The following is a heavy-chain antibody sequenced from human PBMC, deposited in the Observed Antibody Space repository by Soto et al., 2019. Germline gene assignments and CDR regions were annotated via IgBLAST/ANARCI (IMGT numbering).Heavy chain of an antibody. CDR1: GLTFSSYW. V-gene: IGHV3-74*01. Sequence: SLRLSCAASGLTFSSYWMHWVRQAPGKGLVWVSRISTDGSVTTYADSVKGRFTISRDNAKNTLYLQMNSLRTEDTAVYYXXRXPYSSGXWGLDYWGQGTLVNGSS. D-gene: IGHD6-19*01. J-gene: IGHJ4*02. CDR2: ISTDGSVT. CDR3: XRXPYSSGXWGLDY.